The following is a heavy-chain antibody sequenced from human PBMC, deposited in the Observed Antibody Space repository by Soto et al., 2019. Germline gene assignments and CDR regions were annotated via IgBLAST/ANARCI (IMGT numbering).Heavy chain of an antibody. D-gene: IGHD3-10*01. Sequence: EVRLLESGGGLVQPGGSLRLSCVDSGFDFSTYAMSWVRQAPGKGLEWVSVIGEGGVSRVYADAVKGRFTISRDNSKNTLYLQMTSLRVDDTAMYYCARDSVTRVSSDIPGMDVWGQGTTVSVSS. CDR3: ARDSVTRVSSDIPGMDV. CDR1: GFDFSTYA. J-gene: IGHJ6*02. CDR2: IGEGGVSR. V-gene: IGHV3-23*01.